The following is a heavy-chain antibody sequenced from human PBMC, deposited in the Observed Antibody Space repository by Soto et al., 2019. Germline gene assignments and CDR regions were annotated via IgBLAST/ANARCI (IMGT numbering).Heavy chain of an antibody. D-gene: IGHD2-8*02. CDR2: ILVGGST. CDR3: AKATATGGGAFEI. J-gene: IGHJ3*02. V-gene: IGHV3-23*01. Sequence: GGSLRLSCAASGFICSSYDMSWVRQAPGKGLEWVSTILVGGSTHYEDSVKGRFTISRDTSKNTVYLQMNSLTAGDTAVYYCAKATATGGGAFEICGQGTMVTVSS. CDR1: GFICSSYD.